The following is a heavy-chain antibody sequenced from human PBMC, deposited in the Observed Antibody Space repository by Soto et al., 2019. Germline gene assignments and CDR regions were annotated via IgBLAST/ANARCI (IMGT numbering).Heavy chain of an antibody. CDR2: MNPNSGNT. D-gene: IGHD4-17*01. Sequence: QVQLVQSGAEVKKPGASVKVSCKASGYTFTSYDINWVRQATGQGLEYLGWMNPNSGNTAYVQKFQGRVTMTWDTAITTAYMELSSLRPEDTAVYFCARGVKYGAYSRWFDPWGQGPLVTVSS. CDR1: GYTFTSYD. CDR3: ARGVKYGAYSRWFDP. J-gene: IGHJ5*02. V-gene: IGHV1-8*01.